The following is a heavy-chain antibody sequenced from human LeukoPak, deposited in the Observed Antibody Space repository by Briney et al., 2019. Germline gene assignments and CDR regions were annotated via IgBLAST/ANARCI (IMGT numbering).Heavy chain of an antibody. J-gene: IGHJ3*02. Sequence: SQTLSLTCNVSGGSISSGGYYWSWIRQHPGKCLEWIGYIYYSGSTYYNPSLKSRVTISLDTSKNHFSLKLSSVTAADTAVYYCARETGGRYSGAFDIWGQGTMVTVSS. CDR2: IYYSGST. V-gene: IGHV4-31*03. CDR1: GGSISSGGYY. CDR3: ARETGGRYSGAFDI. D-gene: IGHD3-10*01.